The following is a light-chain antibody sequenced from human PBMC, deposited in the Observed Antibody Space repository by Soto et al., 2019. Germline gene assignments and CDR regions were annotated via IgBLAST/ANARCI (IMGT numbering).Light chain of an antibody. J-gene: IGKJ2*01. CDR2: AAS. Sequence: EIVLTQSPGTLSLSPGERATLSCRASQSVSSSYLAWYQQKPGHAPRLLIYAASSSATGIPDRFSGSGSGTVFTLTISRLEPEDVAVYYCQQYGSSPPYTFGQGTKLDIK. CDR1: QSVSSSY. V-gene: IGKV3-20*01. CDR3: QQYGSSPPYT.